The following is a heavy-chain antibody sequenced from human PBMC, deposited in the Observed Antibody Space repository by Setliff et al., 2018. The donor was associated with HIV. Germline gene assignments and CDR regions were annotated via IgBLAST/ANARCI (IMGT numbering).Heavy chain of an antibody. Sequence: SETLSLTCAVYGGSFSGYYWSWIRQPPGKGLEWIGNILDGRVTFFNPSLRGRVTISVDASKNQVSLNLRSVTAADSAVYHCARPHSGRGGGAYFDPWGQGILVTVSS. J-gene: IGHJ5*02. V-gene: IGHV4-34*12. CDR1: GGSFSGYY. CDR2: ILDGRVT. D-gene: IGHD6-19*01. CDR3: ARPHSGRGGGAYFDP.